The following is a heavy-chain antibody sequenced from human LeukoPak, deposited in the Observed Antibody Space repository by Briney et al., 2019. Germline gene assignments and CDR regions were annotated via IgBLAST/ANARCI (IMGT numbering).Heavy chain of an antibody. Sequence: GASVTVTCTASGYTFTSYDINWVRQATGQGLEWMGWMNPNSGNTGSAQRFQGRITMTRDTSISTAYMELSSLRFDDTAVYYCARGPLVRPPSSFDPWGQGTLVTVSS. CDR3: ARGPLVRPPSSFDP. V-gene: IGHV1-8*01. CDR2: MNPNSGNT. CDR1: GYTFTSYD. D-gene: IGHD3-16*02. J-gene: IGHJ5*02.